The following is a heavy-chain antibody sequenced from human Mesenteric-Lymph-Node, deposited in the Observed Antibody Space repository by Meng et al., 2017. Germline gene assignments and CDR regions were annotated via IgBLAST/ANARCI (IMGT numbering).Heavy chain of an antibody. D-gene: IGHD6-13*01. CDR2: INPNSGGT. V-gene: IGHV1-2*06. CDR1: GYTFTGYY. J-gene: IGHJ4*02. CDR3: AKEEGPSSSWYVDY. Sequence: QVQLVQSGAEVKKPGASVKVCCKASGYTFTGYYMHWVRQAPGQGLEWMGRINPNSGGTNYAQKFQGRVTMTRDTSISTAYMELSRLRSDDTAVYYCAKEEGPSSSWYVDYWGQGTLVTVSS.